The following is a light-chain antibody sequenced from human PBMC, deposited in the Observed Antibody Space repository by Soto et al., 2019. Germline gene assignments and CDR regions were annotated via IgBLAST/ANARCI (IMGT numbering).Light chain of an antibody. J-gene: IGKJ5*01. V-gene: IGKV3-15*01. CDR2: DIS. CDR1: QDVTTN. CDR3: QQYNNWPFS. Sequence: EIRMTQFPHSLSASPVDGXSLSCRAGQDVTTNFAWYQQRRGQAPRLLIHDISIRATGVPARFSGSGSGTDFTLTISGLQSEDFAAYFCQQYNNWPFSFGQGTRLEIK.